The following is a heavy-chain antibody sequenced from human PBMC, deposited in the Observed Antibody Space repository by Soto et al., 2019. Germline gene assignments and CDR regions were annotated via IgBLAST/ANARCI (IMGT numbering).Heavy chain of an antibody. V-gene: IGHV4-30-4*01. CDR2: VYYSGTT. CDR3: ARMSYFYDKWYFDL. J-gene: IGHJ2*01. D-gene: IGHD3-22*01. CDR1: GASMNNNDYY. Sequence: PLSLTCTGSGASMNNNDYYWSWIRQTPGKGLEWIGYVYYSGTTDYIPSLKSRLSMSIDKSQNQFTLKLKSVTAADTATYYCARMSYFYDKWYFDLWGRGTLVTVSA.